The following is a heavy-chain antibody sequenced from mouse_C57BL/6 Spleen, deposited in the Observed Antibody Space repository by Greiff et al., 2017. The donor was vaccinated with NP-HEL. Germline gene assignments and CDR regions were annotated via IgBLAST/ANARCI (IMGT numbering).Heavy chain of an antibody. V-gene: IGHV1-76*01. CDR3: AVYYSNLDWFAY. CDR2: IYPGSGNT. D-gene: IGHD2-5*01. Sequence: QVQLKESGAELVRPGASVKLSCKASGYTFTDYYINWVKQRPGQGLEWIARIYPGSGNTYYNEKFKGKATLTAEKSSSTAYMQLSSLTSEGSAVYFGAVYYSNLDWFAYWGQGTLVTVSA. CDR1: GYTFTDYY. J-gene: IGHJ3*01.